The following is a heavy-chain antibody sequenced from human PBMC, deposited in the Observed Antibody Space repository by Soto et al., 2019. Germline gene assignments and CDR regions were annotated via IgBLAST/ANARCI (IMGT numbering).Heavy chain of an antibody. CDR2: IYYSGST. V-gene: IGHV4-59*01. CDR1: GGSISSYY. Sequence: PSETLSLTCTVSGGSISSYYWSWIRQPPGKGLEWIGYIYYSGSTNYNPSLKSRVTISVDTSKNQFSLKLSSVTAADTAVYYCARDRTAGTRGNWFDPWGQGTLVTVSS. D-gene: IGHD6-13*01. CDR3: ARDRTAGTRGNWFDP. J-gene: IGHJ5*02.